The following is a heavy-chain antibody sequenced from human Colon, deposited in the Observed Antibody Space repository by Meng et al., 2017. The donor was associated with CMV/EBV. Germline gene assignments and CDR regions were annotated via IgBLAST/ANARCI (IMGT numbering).Heavy chain of an antibody. V-gene: IGHV4-34*01. CDR2: INHSGST. CDR3: ARAAEPPFAVLPAAIPTYYGLDV. CDR1: GGSFSGYY. J-gene: IGHJ6*02. D-gene: IGHD2-2*02. Sequence: GSLRLSCAVYGGSFSGYYWSWIRQPPGKGLEWIGEINHSGSTNYNPSLKSRVTISVDTSKNQFSLKLSSVTAADTAVYYCARAAEPPFAVLPAAIPTYYGLDVWGQGTTVTVSS.